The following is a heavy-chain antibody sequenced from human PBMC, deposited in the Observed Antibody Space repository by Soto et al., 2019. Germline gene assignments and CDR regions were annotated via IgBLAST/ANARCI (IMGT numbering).Heavy chain of an antibody. Sequence: SETLSLTCAVYGGSFSGYYWTWIRQPPGTGLEWIGEINHSGSTNYNPSIKSRVTISVDTSKNQFSLKLTSVTAVDTAVYYCARDKITGLFDYWGQGTLVTVSS. CDR2: INHSGST. CDR1: GGSFSGYY. D-gene: IGHD2-8*02. V-gene: IGHV4-34*01. J-gene: IGHJ4*02. CDR3: ARDKITGLFDY.